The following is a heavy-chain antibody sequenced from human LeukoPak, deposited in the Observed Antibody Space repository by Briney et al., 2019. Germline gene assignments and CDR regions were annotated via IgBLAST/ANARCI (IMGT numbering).Heavy chain of an antibody. CDR3: AKETSGSFDY. J-gene: IGHJ4*02. CDR1: GFTFSSYA. V-gene: IGHV3-23*01. CDR2: ISNSGGST. D-gene: IGHD6-25*01. Sequence: GGSLRLSCAASGFTFSSYAMNWVRQAPGKGLEWVSGISNSGGSTYCADSVKGRFTISGDNSKNTLYLQMNSLRAEDTAVYYCAKETSGSFDYWGQGTLVTVSS.